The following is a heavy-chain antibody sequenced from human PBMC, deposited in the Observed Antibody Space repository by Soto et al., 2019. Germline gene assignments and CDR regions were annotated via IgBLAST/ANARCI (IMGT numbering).Heavy chain of an antibody. CDR3: AGSFWSGYYTVGYYYYGMDV. V-gene: IGHV4-39*01. J-gene: IGHJ6*02. CDR2: IYYSGST. Sequence: SETLSLACTVFGGATSSSSYYWGWICKAPAKGLEWIGSIYYSGSTYYNPSLKSRVTISVDTSKNQFSLKLSSVTAADTAVYYCAGSFWSGYYTVGYYYYGMDVWGQGTTVT. CDR1: GGATSSSSYY. D-gene: IGHD3-3*01.